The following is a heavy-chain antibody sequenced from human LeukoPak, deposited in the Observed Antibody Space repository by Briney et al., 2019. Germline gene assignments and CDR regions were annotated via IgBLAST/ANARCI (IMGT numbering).Heavy chain of an antibody. V-gene: IGHV4-34*01. Sequence: ETSETLSLTCAVYGGSFSGYYWSWIRQPPGKGLEWIGEINHSGSTNYNPSLKSRVTISVDTSKNQFSLKLSSVTAADTAVYYCARGPPYYDSSGYYPEFDYWGQGTLVTVSS. CDR3: ARGPPYYDSSGYYPEFDY. CDR2: INHSGST. D-gene: IGHD3-22*01. J-gene: IGHJ4*02. CDR1: GGSFSGYY.